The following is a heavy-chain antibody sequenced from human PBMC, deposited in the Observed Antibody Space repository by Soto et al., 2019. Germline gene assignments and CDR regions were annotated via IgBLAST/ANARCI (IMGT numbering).Heavy chain of an antibody. V-gene: IGHV1-69*13. CDR3: ARSKGDPPLVQLGY. CDR1: GGTFSSYA. Sequence: SVKVSCKASGGTFSSYAINWVRQAPGQGLEWMGGIIPIFGTANYAQKFQDRVTITADESTSTAYMELSSLRSEDTAVYYCARSKGDPPLVQLGYWGQGTLVTVSS. J-gene: IGHJ4*02. D-gene: IGHD1-26*01. CDR2: IIPIFGTA.